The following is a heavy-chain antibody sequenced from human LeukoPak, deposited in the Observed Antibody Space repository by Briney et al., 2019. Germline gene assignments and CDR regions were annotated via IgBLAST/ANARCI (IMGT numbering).Heavy chain of an antibody. CDR2: INHSGST. J-gene: IGHJ3*02. D-gene: IGHD3-22*01. CDR3: ARGGDSSGYYLLDAFDI. CDR1: GGSFSGYY. V-gene: IGHV4-34*01. Sequence: KTSETLSLTCAVYGGSFSGYYWSWIRQPPGKGLKWIGEINHSGSTNYNPSLKSRVTISVDTSKNQFSLKLSSVTAADTAVYYCARGGDSSGYYLLDAFDIWGQGTMVTVSS.